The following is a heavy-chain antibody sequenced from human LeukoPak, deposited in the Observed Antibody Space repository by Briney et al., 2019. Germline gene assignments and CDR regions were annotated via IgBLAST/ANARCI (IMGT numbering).Heavy chain of an antibody. V-gene: IGHV3-48*04. CDR2: ISSSSRTT. Sequence: HPGGSLTLSCAASGFTFSTYSMKWVRPAPGKGMEWVSYISSSSRTTYYADSVRGRFTLSRDNAKNSLYLQMNSLRAEDTAVYYCARENWGPDYWGQGSLVTVSS. CDR1: GFTFSTYS. J-gene: IGHJ4*02. CDR3: ARENWGPDY. D-gene: IGHD7-27*01.